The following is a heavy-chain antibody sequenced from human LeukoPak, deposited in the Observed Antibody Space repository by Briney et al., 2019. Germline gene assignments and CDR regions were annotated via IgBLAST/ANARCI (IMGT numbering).Heavy chain of an antibody. CDR1: GYTFTGYY. Sequence: GASVKVSCKASGYTFTGYYMHWVRQAPGQGLEWMGWINPNSGGTNYAQKFQGRVTMTRDTSISTAYMELSRLRFDDTAVYYCARVYSSGWPIDYWGQGTLVTVSS. J-gene: IGHJ4*02. CDR3: ARVYSSGWPIDY. V-gene: IGHV1-2*02. D-gene: IGHD6-19*01. CDR2: INPNSGGT.